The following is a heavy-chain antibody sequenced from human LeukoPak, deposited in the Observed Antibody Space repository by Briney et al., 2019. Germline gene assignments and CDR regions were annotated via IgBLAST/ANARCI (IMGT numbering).Heavy chain of an antibody. J-gene: IGHJ6*03. Sequence: QPGGSLRLSCEASGFTFANYAMNWVRQAPGKGLEWLSLISDSPDITYYTDSVKGRFTIPRSNSNNTVYLQMNNLRAEDTAVYYCARRARVRMVYFYYFLDIWGKGTAVTVSS. CDR1: GFTFANYA. D-gene: IGHD2-8*01. V-gene: IGHV3-23*01. CDR3: ARRARVRMVYFYYFLDI. CDR2: ISDSPDIT.